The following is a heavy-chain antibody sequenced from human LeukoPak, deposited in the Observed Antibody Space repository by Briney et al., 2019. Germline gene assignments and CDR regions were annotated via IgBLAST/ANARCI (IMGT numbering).Heavy chain of an antibody. V-gene: IGHV3-48*03. J-gene: IGHJ4*02. CDR2: ISSSGSTI. D-gene: IGHD1-7*01. CDR1: GFTFSSYE. Sequence: GSLRLSCAASGFTFSSYEMNWVRQAPGKGLEWVSYISSSGSTIYYADSVKGRFTISRDNAKNSLYLQMNSLRAEDTAVYYCARDRGLELLNYWGQGTLVTVSS. CDR3: ARDRGLELLNY.